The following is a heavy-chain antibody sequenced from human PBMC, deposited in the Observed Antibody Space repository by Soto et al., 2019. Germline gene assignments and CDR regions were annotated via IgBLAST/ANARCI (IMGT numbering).Heavy chain of an antibody. J-gene: IGHJ6*02. Sequence: GGSLRLSCAASGFTFSSYSMSWVRQAPGKGLEWVSYISSSSSTIYYADSVKGRFTISRDNAKNSLYLQMNSLRDEDTAVYYCARNGRYDFRRRGRRGYYYGMEVWGQGTTVTVSS. CDR1: GFTFSSYS. D-gene: IGHD3-3*01. V-gene: IGHV3-48*02. CDR3: ARNGRYDFRRRGRRGYYYGMEV. CDR2: ISSSSSTI.